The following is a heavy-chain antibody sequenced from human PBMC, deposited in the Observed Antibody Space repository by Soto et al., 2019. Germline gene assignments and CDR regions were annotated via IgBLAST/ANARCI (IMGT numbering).Heavy chain of an antibody. CDR3: ASARYYYDSSGYYLEYFQH. V-gene: IGHV1-69*13. CDR1: GYTFTSYA. Sequence: GASVKVSCKASGYTFTSYAIHWVRQAPGQRLEWMGGIIPIFGTANYAQKFQGRVTITADESTSTAYMELSGLRSEDTAVYYCASARYYYDSSGYYLEYFQHWGQGTLVTVSS. CDR2: IIPIFGTA. J-gene: IGHJ1*01. D-gene: IGHD3-22*01.